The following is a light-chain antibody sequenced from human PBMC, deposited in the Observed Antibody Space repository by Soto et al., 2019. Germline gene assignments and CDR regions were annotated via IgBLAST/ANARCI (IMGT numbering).Light chain of an antibody. Sequence: LTQPHSVSESPGKTVTISCTGSSGSIASNYVQWYQQRPGSAPTTVIYENNQRPSGVPGRFSASIDSSSNSASLTISGLKTEDEADYYCQSYDTNNQVFGGGTKLTVL. V-gene: IGLV6-57*02. J-gene: IGLJ3*02. CDR3: QSYDTNNQV. CDR1: SGSIASNY. CDR2: ENN.